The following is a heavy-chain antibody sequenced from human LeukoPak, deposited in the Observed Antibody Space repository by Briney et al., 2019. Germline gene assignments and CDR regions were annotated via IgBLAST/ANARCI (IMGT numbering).Heavy chain of an antibody. Sequence: SETLSLTCTVSGGSISSGDYYWSWIRQPPGKGLEWIVYIYYSGSTYYNPSLKSRVTISVDTSKNQFSLKLSSVTAADTAVYYCARTSFHDYGDYEHWYFDLWGRGTLVTVSS. CDR2: IYYSGST. V-gene: IGHV4-30-4*01. J-gene: IGHJ2*01. CDR3: ARTSFHDYGDYEHWYFDL. D-gene: IGHD4-17*01. CDR1: GGSISSGDYY.